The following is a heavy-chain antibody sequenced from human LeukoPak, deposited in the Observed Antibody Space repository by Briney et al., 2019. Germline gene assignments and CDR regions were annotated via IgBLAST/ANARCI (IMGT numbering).Heavy chain of an antibody. CDR2: IYYSGST. CDR3: ARDRQGGELPLSYYYYGMDV. D-gene: IGHD3-10*01. Sequence: SETLSLTCTVSGGSISSYYWSWIRQPPGKGLEWIGYIYYSGSTNYNPSLKSRVTISVDTSKNQFSLKLSSVTAADTAVYYCARDRQGGELPLSYYYYGMDVWGQGPTVTVSS. J-gene: IGHJ6*02. CDR1: GGSISSYY. V-gene: IGHV4-59*01.